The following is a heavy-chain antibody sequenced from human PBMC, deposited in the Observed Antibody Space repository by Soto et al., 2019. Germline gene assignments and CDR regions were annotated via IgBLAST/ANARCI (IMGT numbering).Heavy chain of an antibody. Sequence: ASVKVSCKASGYTFTNHGLSWVRQAPGQGLEWMGWISASNGDTNYAQKFLGRVTVTTDTSTSTGYMELRSLKSEDTAVYYCARMFREYTMDSDIYTDAWGEGTTVTVSS. CDR1: GYTFTNHG. CDR2: ISASNGDT. D-gene: IGHD3-10*01. J-gene: IGHJ6*03. V-gene: IGHV1-18*04. CDR3: ARMFREYTMDSDIYTDA.